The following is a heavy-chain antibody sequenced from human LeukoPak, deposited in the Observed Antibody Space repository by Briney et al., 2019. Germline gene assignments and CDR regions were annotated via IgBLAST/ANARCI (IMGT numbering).Heavy chain of an antibody. CDR1: GGTFSSYA. J-gene: IGHJ4*02. D-gene: IGHD4-17*01. Sequence: ASVKVSCKASGGTFSSYAISWVRQAPGQGLEGMGWMNPNSGNTGYAQKLQGRVTMTTDTSTSTAYMELSSLRSEDTAVYYCARRTVTTRCSDYWGQGTLVTVSS. V-gene: IGHV1-8*02. CDR2: MNPNSGNT. CDR3: ARRTVTTRCSDY.